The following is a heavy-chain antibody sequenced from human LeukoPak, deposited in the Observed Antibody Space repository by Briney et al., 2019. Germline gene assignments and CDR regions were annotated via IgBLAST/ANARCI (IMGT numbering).Heavy chain of an antibody. J-gene: IGHJ4*02. D-gene: IGHD5-18*01. Sequence: GRSLRLSCAASGFTFDDYGMHWVRQAPGKGLEWVSGISWNSGSIGYADSVKGRFTISRDNAKSTLYLQMNSLRADDMALYYCTKASGYSSGAVDYWGQGTLFTVSS. CDR1: GFTFDDYG. V-gene: IGHV3-9*03. CDR2: ISWNSGSI. CDR3: TKASGYSSGAVDY.